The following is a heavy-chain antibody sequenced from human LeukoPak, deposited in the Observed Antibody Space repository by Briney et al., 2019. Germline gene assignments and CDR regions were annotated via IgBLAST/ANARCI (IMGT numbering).Heavy chain of an antibody. CDR2: ISYDASYK. Sequence: PGRSLRLSCAASGFTFSSYGVHWVRQAPGKGLEWVAIISYDASYKHYSDSVKGRFAISRDNSKNTVYLQLNSLLPEDTAVYYCARDDSGWPHYWGRGTLVTVSS. J-gene: IGHJ4*02. V-gene: IGHV3-30*09. D-gene: IGHD6-19*01. CDR1: GFTFSSYG. CDR3: ARDDSGWPHY.